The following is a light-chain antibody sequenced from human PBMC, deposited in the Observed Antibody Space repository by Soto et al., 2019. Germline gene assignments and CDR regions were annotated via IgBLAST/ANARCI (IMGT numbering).Light chain of an antibody. CDR3: QTWGTGIQV. CDR2: VNSDGSH. Sequence: SAPASLGASVKLTCTLSSGHTTYAIAWHQQQPEKGPRYLMKVNSDGSHNKGAGIPDRFSGSSSGAERYLTISSLQSEDEAAYYCQTWGTGIQVFGGGTKLTVL. V-gene: IGLV4-69*01. J-gene: IGLJ2*01. CDR1: SGHTTYA.